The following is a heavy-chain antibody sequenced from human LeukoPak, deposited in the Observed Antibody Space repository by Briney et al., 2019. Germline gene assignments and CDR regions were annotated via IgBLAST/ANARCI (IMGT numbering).Heavy chain of an antibody. CDR2: VRIGGSFI. J-gene: IGHJ2*01. D-gene: IGHD4-17*01. V-gene: IGHV3-21*01. CDR3: ARNKINTVTTGWYFDL. Sequence: GGSLRLSCAASGFTFSSYGMNWFRQAPRKGLEWVSFVRIGGSFIYYADSVKGRFPISRDHAKTTLYLQMNILTAEDTAEYYCARNKINTVTTGWYFDLWGRGTPVSVSS. CDR1: GFTFSSYG.